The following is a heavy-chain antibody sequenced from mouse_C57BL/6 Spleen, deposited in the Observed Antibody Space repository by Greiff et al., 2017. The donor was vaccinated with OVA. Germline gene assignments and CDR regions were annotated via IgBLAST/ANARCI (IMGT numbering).Heavy chain of an antibody. CDR1: GYTFTSYW. J-gene: IGHJ4*01. CDR3: ARNYGSSYYAMDY. Sequence: QVQLKQPGAELVKPGASVKMSCKASGYTFTSYWITWVKQRPGQGLEWIGDIYPGSGSTNYNEKFKSKATLTVDTSSSTAYMQLSILTSEDSAVYYCARNYGSSYYAMDYWGQGTSVTVSS. CDR2: IYPGSGST. D-gene: IGHD1-1*01. V-gene: IGHV1-55*01.